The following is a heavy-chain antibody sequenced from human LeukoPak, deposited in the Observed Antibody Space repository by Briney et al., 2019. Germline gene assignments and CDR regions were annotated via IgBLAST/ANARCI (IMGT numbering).Heavy chain of an antibody. V-gene: IGHV4-38-2*02. CDR1: GYSISSGYY. D-gene: IGHD5-12*01. Sequence: SETLSLTCTVSGYSISSGYYWGWIRQPPGKRLEWIGSIYYSGNTYYNPTLKSRITISVDTSKNQFSLNLTSVTAADAAVYYCARDLGYSGFGWAPWGQGTLVTVSS. J-gene: IGHJ5*02. CDR2: IYYSGNT. CDR3: ARDLGYSGFGWAP.